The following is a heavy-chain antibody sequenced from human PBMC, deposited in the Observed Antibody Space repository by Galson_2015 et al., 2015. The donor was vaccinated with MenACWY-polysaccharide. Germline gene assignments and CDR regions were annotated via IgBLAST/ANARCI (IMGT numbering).Heavy chain of an antibody. D-gene: IGHD3-22*01. CDR1: GFTFSSYG. Sequence: LRLSCAASGFTFSSYGMHWVRQAPGKGLEWVAFIRYDGSNKYYADSVKGRFTISRDNSKNTLYLQMNSLRAEDTAVYYCAKDREYYDSKGGFDYWGQGTLVTVSS. J-gene: IGHJ4*02. CDR3: AKDREYYDSKGGFDY. CDR2: IRYDGSNK. V-gene: IGHV3-30*02.